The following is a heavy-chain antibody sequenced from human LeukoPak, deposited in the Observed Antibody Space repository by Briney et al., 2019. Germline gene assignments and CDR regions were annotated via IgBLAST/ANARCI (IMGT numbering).Heavy chain of an antibody. J-gene: IGHJ6*03. CDR2: VNSDGTGT. CDR1: GFTFSSYW. V-gene: IGHV3-74*01. CDR3: IRTLIVATSPYVDV. D-gene: IGHD5-12*01. Sequence: GGSLRLSCAASGFTFSSYWMHWVRQAPGKGLVWVSRVNSDGTGTTYADSVEGRFTISRDNAKNTVYLQMNSLRAEDTAIYYCIRTLIVATSPYVDVWGKGTTVTVSS.